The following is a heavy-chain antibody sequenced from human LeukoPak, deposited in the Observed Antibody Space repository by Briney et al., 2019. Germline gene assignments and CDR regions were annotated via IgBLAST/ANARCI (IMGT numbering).Heavy chain of an antibody. Sequence: SQTLSLTCTVSGGSISSGGYYWSWIRQHPGKGLEWIGYIYYSGSTYYNPSLKSRVTISVDTSKNQFSLKLSSVTAADTAVYYCARVGYSSSWYVSDYWGQGTLVTVSS. V-gene: IGHV4-31*03. D-gene: IGHD6-13*01. J-gene: IGHJ4*02. CDR3: ARVGYSSSWYVSDY. CDR1: GGSISSGGYY. CDR2: IYYSGST.